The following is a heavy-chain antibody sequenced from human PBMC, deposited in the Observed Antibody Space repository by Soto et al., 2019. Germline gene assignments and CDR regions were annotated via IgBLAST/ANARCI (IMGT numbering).Heavy chain of an antibody. D-gene: IGHD1-26*01. CDR1: GYTFTRYA. J-gene: IGHJ4*02. CDR3: ARISYSGTYYGYFDY. V-gene: IGHV1-3*01. CDR2: INAGHGTT. Sequence: ASVKVSCKASGYTFTRYAIHWVRQAPGERLEWMGWINAGHGTTKYSQKFQGRVTITRDTSASIAYMEVTSLESEDTAVYYCARISYSGTYYGYFDYCGQGTLVTLSS.